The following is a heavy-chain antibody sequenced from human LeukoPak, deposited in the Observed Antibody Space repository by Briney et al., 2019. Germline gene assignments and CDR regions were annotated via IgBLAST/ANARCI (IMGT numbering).Heavy chain of an antibody. Sequence: TSETLSLTCAVYGGSFSGYYWSWIRQPPGKGLEWIGEINNSGSTNYNPSPKTRVTRTVDTSKNQFSLKLSSVTDADTAVYYCARGRGYSYGRVLNDYWGQGTLVTVSS. CDR3: ARGRGYSYGRVLNDY. CDR1: GGSFSGYY. D-gene: IGHD5-18*01. CDR2: INNSGST. V-gene: IGHV4-34*01. J-gene: IGHJ4*02.